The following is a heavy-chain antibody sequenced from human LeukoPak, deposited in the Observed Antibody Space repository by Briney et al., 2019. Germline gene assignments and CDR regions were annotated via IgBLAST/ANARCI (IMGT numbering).Heavy chain of an antibody. Sequence: ASVKVSCKASGYTFIGYYMHWVRQAPGQGLEWMGWINPKSGGTNYAQKLQGRVTMTRDTSITTAYMEVSSLTSDDTAVYYCAREISGSYWYWGQGTLVTVPS. V-gene: IGHV1-2*02. J-gene: IGHJ4*02. CDR1: GYTFIGYY. CDR3: AREISGSYWY. CDR2: INPKSGGT. D-gene: IGHD1-26*01.